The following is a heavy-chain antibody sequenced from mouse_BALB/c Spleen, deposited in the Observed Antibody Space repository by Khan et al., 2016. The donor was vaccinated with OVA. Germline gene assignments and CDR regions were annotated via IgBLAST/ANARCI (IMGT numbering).Heavy chain of an antibody. CDR1: GYSFTTYY. D-gene: IGHD2-2*01. CDR2: IDPFSGGT. J-gene: IGHJ3*01. V-gene: IGHV1S135*01. CDR3: TRHGYVAWFTY. Sequence: MQLEESGPELMKPWASVKISCKASGYSFTTYYIHWFLQSHGKSLEWIGYIDPFSGGTTYTQKFKGKATLTVDKSSSTAYIHLSNLTSEDSAVYDCTRHGYVAWFTYWGQGTLVTVSA.